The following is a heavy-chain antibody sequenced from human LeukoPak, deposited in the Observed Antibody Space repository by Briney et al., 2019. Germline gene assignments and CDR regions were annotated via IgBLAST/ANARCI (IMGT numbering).Heavy chain of an antibody. J-gene: IGHJ6*03. Sequence: SETLSLTCTVSGGSISSHYWSWIRQPPGKGLEWIGYIYYSGGTNYNPSLKSRVTISVDTSKNQFSLKLSSVTAADTAVYYCARVVSLDYYYYYMDVWGKGTTVTVSS. CDR3: ARVVSLDYYYYYMDV. CDR2: IYYSGGT. CDR1: GGSISSHY. V-gene: IGHV4-59*11.